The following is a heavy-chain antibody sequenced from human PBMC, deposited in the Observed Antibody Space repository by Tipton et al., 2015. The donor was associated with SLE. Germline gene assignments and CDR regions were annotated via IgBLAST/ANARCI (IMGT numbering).Heavy chain of an antibody. Sequence: SLRLSCAASGFTFSRFGMHWVRQAPGKGLEWLAFIRYDGSNRYHADSVKGRFTISRDNSKNTLYLQMNSLRAEDTAVYYCAKRDGAHYYNYYMDVWGKGTTVIVSS. V-gene: IGHV3-30*02. CDR1: GFTFSRFG. J-gene: IGHJ6*03. D-gene: IGHD3-10*01. CDR3: AKRDGAHYYNYYMDV. CDR2: IRYDGSNR.